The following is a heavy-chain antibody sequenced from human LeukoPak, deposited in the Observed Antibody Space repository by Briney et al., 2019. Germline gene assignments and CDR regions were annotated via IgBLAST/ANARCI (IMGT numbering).Heavy chain of an antibody. CDR1: GFTFSSYE. V-gene: IGHV3-48*03. CDR3: ARGALGHSHGYYYFDY. J-gene: IGHJ4*02. CDR2: ITSSSGSI. D-gene: IGHD5-18*01. Sequence: GGSLRLSCAASGFTFSSYEMNWVRQAPGKGLEWVSYITSSSGSIYYADSVKGRFTISRDNAKDSLYLQMNSLRAEDTAVYYCARGALGHSHGYYYFDYWGQRTLVTVSS.